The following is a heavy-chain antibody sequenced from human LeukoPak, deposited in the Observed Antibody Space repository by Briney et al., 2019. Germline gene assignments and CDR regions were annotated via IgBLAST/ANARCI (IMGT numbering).Heavy chain of an antibody. V-gene: IGHV3-48*03. CDR1: GFTFSSYE. CDR2: ISSTSSTI. D-gene: IGHD1-26*01. J-gene: IGHJ6*03. Sequence: PGGSLRLSCAASGFTFSSYEMNWVRQAPGKGLEWVSYISSTSSTIYYADSVKGRFTISRDNAKNSLYLQMNSLRAEDTAVYYCAGDWRLHSGSYYGDYYYYMDVWGKGTTVTVSS. CDR3: AGDWRLHSGSYYGDYYYYMDV.